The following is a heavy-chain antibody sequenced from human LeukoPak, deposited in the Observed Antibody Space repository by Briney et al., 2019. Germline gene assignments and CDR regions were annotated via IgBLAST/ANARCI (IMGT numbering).Heavy chain of an antibody. Sequence: SETLSLTCTVSGGSMSDYYWSWLRQPPGKGLEWIGYIFSTGSTNYNPSLTSRVTISVDTSKNQFSPKLNSVTAADTALYYCTRDYTMTHAFDIWGQGTLVTVSS. V-gene: IGHV4-59*01. CDR2: IFSTGST. CDR3: TRDYTMTHAFDI. J-gene: IGHJ3*02. D-gene: IGHD3-22*01. CDR1: GGSMSDYY.